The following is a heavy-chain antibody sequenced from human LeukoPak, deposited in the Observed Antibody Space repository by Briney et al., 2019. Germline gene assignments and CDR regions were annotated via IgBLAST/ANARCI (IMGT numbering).Heavy chain of an antibody. Sequence: SETLSLTCTVSGGSISSSSYYWGWLRQPPGEGLEWIGSIYYSGSTYYNPSLKSRVTISVDTSKNQFSLKLSSVTAADTAVYYCARASEPYSSSSVFFDYWGQGTLVTVSS. CDR2: IYYSGST. CDR1: GGSISSSSYY. CDR3: ARASEPYSSSSVFFDY. V-gene: IGHV4-39*07. D-gene: IGHD6-6*01. J-gene: IGHJ4*02.